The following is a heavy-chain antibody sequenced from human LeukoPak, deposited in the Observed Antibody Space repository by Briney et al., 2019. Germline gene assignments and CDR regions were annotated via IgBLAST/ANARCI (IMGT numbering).Heavy chain of an antibody. CDR2: ISTHGGTI. Sequence: GGSLRLSCAASGFTFSSYSMNWVRQAPGKGLEWVSYISTHGGTIYYADSVKGRFTISRDNAKNSLYLQMNSLRAEDTAMYFCARGPPLFDPWGQGTLVTVSS. V-gene: IGHV3-48*01. CDR1: GFTFSSYS. J-gene: IGHJ5*02. CDR3: ARGPPLFDP.